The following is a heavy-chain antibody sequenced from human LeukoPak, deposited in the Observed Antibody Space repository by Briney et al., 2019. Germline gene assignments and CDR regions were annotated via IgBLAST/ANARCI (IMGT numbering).Heavy chain of an antibody. D-gene: IGHD3-3*01. V-gene: IGHV4-61*08. Sequence: PSQTLSLTCTVSGDSISSGDYYWSWIRQPPGKGLEWIGYIYYSGSTNYNPSLKSRVTISVDTSKNQFSLKLSSVTAADTAVYYCARGVYDFWSGYYYYYYMDVWGKGTTVTVSS. CDR2: IYYSGST. J-gene: IGHJ6*03. CDR3: ARGVYDFWSGYYYYYYMDV. CDR1: GDSISSGDYY.